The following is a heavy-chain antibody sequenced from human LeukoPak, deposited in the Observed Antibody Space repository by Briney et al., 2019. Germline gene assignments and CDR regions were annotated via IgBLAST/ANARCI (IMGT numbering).Heavy chain of an antibody. D-gene: IGHD2-21*01. V-gene: IGHV3-23*01. CDR3: ARDRRFPDDVFDL. J-gene: IGHJ3*01. CDR2: LTGSGANI. Sequence: GGSLRLSCTASGFTFSRYAMSWVRQAPGKGLEWVSALTGSGANIWNTDSVKGRFIISRDNSKNTLYLLMNSLRAEDTAVYYCARDRRFPDDVFDLWGQGTMVIVSS. CDR1: GFTFSRYA.